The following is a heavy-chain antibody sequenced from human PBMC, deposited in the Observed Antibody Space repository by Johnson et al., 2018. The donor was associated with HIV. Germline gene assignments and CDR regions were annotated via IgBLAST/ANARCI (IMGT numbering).Heavy chain of an antibody. V-gene: IGHV3-53*01. CDR1: GFTVSSNY. J-gene: IGHJ3*02. Sequence: QLVESGGGLIQPGGSLRLSCAASGFTVSSNYMSWVRQAPGKGLEWVSVIYSGGSTYYADSVKGRFTISRDNSKNTLYLQMNSLRAEDTAVYYCARELTYSGYDVYAFDIWGQGTMVTVSS. CDR2: IYSGGST. CDR3: ARELTYSGYDVYAFDI. D-gene: IGHD5-12*01.